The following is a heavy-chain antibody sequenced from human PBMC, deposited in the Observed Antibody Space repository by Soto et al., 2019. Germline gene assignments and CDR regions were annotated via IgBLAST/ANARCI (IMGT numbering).Heavy chain of an antibody. CDR3: AHSHSSYWYRPFDP. D-gene: IGHD6-19*01. Sequence: QITLKESGPTLVKPTQTLTLTCTFSGFSLTTSGVGVGWIRQPPGKALEWLALIYWDDDKRYSPSLKSRLTITKDTSKNQVVLTMTNMDPVDTATYYCAHSHSSYWYRPFDPWGQGTLVTVSS. V-gene: IGHV2-5*02. CDR1: GFSLTTSGVG. J-gene: IGHJ5*02. CDR2: IYWDDDK.